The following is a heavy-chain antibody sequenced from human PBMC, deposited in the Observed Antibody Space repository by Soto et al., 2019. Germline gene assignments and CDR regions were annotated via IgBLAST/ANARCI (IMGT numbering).Heavy chain of an antibody. V-gene: IGHV1-24*01. Sequence: GASVKGSCKVSRYNLPEFFMPLVRQAPGKRAEGVGGFDPEDGETIYAQKFQGRVTMTEDTSTDTAYMELSSLRSEDTAVYYCATDLLYGSGSYRFVPYYYYGMDVWGQGTTVTVSS. CDR3: ATDLLYGSGSYRFVPYYYYGMDV. D-gene: IGHD3-10*01. CDR1: RYNLPEFF. CDR2: FDPEDGET. J-gene: IGHJ6*02.